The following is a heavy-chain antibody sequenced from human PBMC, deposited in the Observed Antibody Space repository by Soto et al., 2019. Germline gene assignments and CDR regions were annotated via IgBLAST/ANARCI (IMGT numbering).Heavy chain of an antibody. CDR3: ARAKKCGGNSGGWFDY. Sequence: PSETLSLTCAVSGGSISSYYWSWIRQPPGKGLECIGYIYYTGSTNYNPSLKSRVTILIDTSKSQFSLKLRSVTAADTAVYYCARAKKCGGNSGGWFDYWGQGALVTVSS. CDR1: GGSISSYY. CDR2: IYYTGST. D-gene: IGHD2-21*02. J-gene: IGHJ4*02. V-gene: IGHV4-59*01.